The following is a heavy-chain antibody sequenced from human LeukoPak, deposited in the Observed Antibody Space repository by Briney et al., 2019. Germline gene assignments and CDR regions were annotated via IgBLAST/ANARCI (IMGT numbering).Heavy chain of an antibody. V-gene: IGHV3-7*01. CDR2: IKGDESDR. J-gene: IGHJ4*02. CDR3: ARLYVDPMTTTSYYFDS. CDR1: GFTFSDYW. D-gene: IGHD4-11*01. Sequence: GGSLRLSCAASGFTFSDYWMIWVRQAPGKGLEWVADIKGDESDRFYVDSVRGRFSISRDNAKNSLYLHMNSLRVEDTALYYCARLYVDPMTTTSYYFDSWAREPWSPSP.